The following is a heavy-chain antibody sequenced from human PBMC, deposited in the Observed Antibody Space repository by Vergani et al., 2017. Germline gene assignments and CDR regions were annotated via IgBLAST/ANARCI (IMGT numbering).Heavy chain of an antibody. D-gene: IGHD1-1*01. CDR3: ARGSTHWKQGAFDI. V-gene: IGHV4-61*02. Sequence: QVQLQESCPGLMKPSQTLSLTCTVSGDSIFSGNYYWSWIRQPAENELEWIGRIYTTGRTNYNPSLESRVTMSLDSSRNRFSLSLSSVTAADTAIYFCARGSTHWKQGAFDIWGQGTLVTGSS. J-gene: IGHJ3*02. CDR1: GDSIFSGNYY. CDR2: IYTTGRT.